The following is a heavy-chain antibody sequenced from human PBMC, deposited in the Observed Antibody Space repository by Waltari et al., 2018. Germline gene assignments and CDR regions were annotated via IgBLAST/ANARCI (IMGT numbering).Heavy chain of an antibody. CDR2: IKSKTDGGTT. CDR1: GFTFSNAW. CDR3: TTDITSITIFGVAGRGMDV. Sequence: EVQLVESGGGLVKPGGSLRLSCAASGFTFSNAWMSWVRQAPGKGLEWVGRIKSKTDGGTTDYAAPVKGRFTIARDDSKNTLYLQMNSLKTEDTAVYYCTTDITSITIFGVAGRGMDVWGQGTTVTVSS. V-gene: IGHV3-15*01. J-gene: IGHJ6*02. D-gene: IGHD3-3*01.